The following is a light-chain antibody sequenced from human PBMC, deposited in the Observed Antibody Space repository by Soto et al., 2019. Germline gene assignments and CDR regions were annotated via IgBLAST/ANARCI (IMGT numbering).Light chain of an antibody. CDR2: DAS. J-gene: IGKJ4*01. CDR3: QKYNSDPLT. CDR1: RDIGNS. V-gene: IGKV1-27*01. Sequence: DLQMTQSPPSLSASVGDRVTVTCRACRDIGNSLAWYQQRPGKSPKLLIYDASTLQSGVTARFSGSGSGTDFTLVISSLRPEDVATYYCQKYNSDPLTFGGGTKVEVK.